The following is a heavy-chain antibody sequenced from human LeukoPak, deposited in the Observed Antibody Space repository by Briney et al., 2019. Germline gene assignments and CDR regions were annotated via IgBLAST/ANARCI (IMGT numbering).Heavy chain of an antibody. V-gene: IGHV4-39*01. Sequence: PSETLSLACTVSGGSIRSSSYYWGWIRQPPGKGLEWLGSVSYSGSPYYNPSLKSRATISIATSKNQFSLRLTSVTAADTAVYYCARPLTGYSNSFVFWGQGTLVTVSS. CDR3: ARPLTGYSNSFVF. D-gene: IGHD4-11*01. J-gene: IGHJ4*02. CDR2: VSYSGSP. CDR1: GGSIRSSSYY.